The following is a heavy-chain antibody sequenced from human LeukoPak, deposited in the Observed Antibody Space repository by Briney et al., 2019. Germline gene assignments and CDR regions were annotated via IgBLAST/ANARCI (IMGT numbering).Heavy chain of an antibody. D-gene: IGHD2-15*01. CDR2: ISSSGSTI. CDR3: ARGRFTVN. CDR1: GFTFSSFE. Sequence: GGSLRLSCAASGFTFSSFEMNWVRQAPGKGLEWVSYISSSGSTIYYADSVKGRFTLSRDNAKNSLYLQMDSLRGEDTAVYYCARGRFTVNGGQGTLVTVPS. V-gene: IGHV3-48*03. J-gene: IGHJ4*02.